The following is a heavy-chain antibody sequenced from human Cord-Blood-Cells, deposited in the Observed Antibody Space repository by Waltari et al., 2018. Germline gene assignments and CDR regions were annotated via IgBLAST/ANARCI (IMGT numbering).Heavy chain of an antibody. CDR1: GGSFSGYY. J-gene: IGHJ4*02. CDR3: ARGLGCSGGSCLYYFDY. Sequence: QVQLQQWGAGLLKPSETLSLTCAVYGGSFSGYYWSWLRQPPGKGLAWIGEINHSGSTNYNPSLKSRVTISVDTSKNQFSLKLSSVTAADTAVYYCARGLGCSGGSCLYYFDYWGQGTLVTVSS. V-gene: IGHV4-34*01. D-gene: IGHD2-15*01. CDR2: INHSGST.